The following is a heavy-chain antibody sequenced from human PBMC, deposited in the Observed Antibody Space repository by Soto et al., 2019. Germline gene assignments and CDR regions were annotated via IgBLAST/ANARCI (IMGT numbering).Heavy chain of an antibody. CDR3: AKDRYGDYVYFDY. D-gene: IGHD4-17*01. CDR2: ISYDGSNK. J-gene: IGHJ4*02. V-gene: IGHV3-30*18. CDR1: GFTFSSYG. Sequence: QVQLVESGGGVVQPGRSLRLSCAASGFTFSSYGMHWVRQAPGKGLEWGAVISYDGSNKYYAASVKGRFTISRDNSKNTLYLQMNSRRSEDTAVYDCAKDRYGDYVYFDYWGQGTLVTVSS.